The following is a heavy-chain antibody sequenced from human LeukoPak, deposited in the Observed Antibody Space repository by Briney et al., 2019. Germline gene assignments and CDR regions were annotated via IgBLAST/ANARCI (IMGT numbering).Heavy chain of an antibody. Sequence: SETLSLTCAVYGGSFSGYYWSWIRQPPGKGLEWIGEINHSGSTNYNPSLKSRVTISVDTSKNQFSLKLSSVTAADTAVYYCARVGGGCYYAGRWAFDYWGQGTLVTVSS. V-gene: IGHV4-34*01. CDR2: INHSGST. CDR3: ARVGGGCYYAGRWAFDY. D-gene: IGHD1-26*01. J-gene: IGHJ4*02. CDR1: GGSFSGYY.